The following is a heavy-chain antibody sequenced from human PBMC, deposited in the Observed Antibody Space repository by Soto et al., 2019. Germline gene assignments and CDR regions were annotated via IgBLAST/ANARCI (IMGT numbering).Heavy chain of an antibody. CDR3: TTGAMVRGVDAFDI. J-gene: IGHJ3*02. CDR2: IKSKTDGGTI. D-gene: IGHD3-10*01. Sequence: EVQLVESGGGLVKPGGSLRLSCAASGFTFSNAWMSWVRQAPGKGLEWVGRIKSKTDGGTIDYAAPVKGRFTISRDDSKNTLYLQMNSLKTEDTAVYYCTTGAMVRGVDAFDIWGQGTMVTVSS. CDR1: GFTFSNAW. V-gene: IGHV3-15*01.